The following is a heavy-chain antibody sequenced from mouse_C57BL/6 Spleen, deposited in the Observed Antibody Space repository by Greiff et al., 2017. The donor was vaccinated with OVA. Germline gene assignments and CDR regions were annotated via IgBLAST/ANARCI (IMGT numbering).Heavy chain of an antibody. V-gene: IGHV1-26*01. CDR3: ARAPLGTGLTY. CDR1: GYTFTDYY. J-gene: IGHJ3*01. CDR2: INPNNGGT. D-gene: IGHD2-14*01. Sequence: EVQLQQSGPELVKPGASVKISCKASGYTFTDYYMNWVKQSHGKSLEWIGDINPNNGGTSYNQKFKGKATLTVDKSSSTAYMERRSLTSEDSAVYYWARAPLGTGLTYWGQGTLVTVSA.